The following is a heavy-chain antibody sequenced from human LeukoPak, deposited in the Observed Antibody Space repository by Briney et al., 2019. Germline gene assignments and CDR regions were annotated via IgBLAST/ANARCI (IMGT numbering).Heavy chain of an antibody. CDR1: GFTVSSNY. J-gene: IGHJ4*02. V-gene: IGHV3-7*04. CDR3: TRTGGQEPDY. D-gene: IGHD1-1*01. Sequence: GGSLRLSCAASGFTVSSNYMSWVRQAPGKGLEWVANIKEDGSEKYYVDSVEGRFAISRDNAKNLLCLQMNSLRDEDTAVYYCTRTGGQEPDYWGQGTLVTVSS. CDR2: IKEDGSEK.